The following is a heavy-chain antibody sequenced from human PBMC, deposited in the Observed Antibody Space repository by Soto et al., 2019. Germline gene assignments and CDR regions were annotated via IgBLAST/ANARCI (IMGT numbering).Heavy chain of an antibody. V-gene: IGHV1-46*01. CDR1: GYTFTSYY. CDR3: ASLYSSGCYYDY. D-gene: IGHD6-19*01. Sequence: ASVKVSCKAAGYTFTSYYMHWVRQAPGQGLEWMGIINPSLGRANYAQKFQGRVTITADTSTSTAYMELSSLRSEDTAVYYCASLYSSGCYYDYWGQGTLLTVSS. J-gene: IGHJ4*02. CDR2: INPSLGRA.